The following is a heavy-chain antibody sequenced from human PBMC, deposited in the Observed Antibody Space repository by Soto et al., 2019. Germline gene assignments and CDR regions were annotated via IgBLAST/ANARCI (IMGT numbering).Heavy chain of an antibody. CDR2: IYSGGST. CDR3: ARVRRAVAGRGGFDFDY. Sequence: EVQLVETGGGLIQPGGSLRLSCAASGFTVSSNYMSWVRQAPGKGLEWVSVIYSGGSTYYADSVKGRFTISRDNSKNTLYLQMNSLRAEDTAVHYCARVRRAVAGRGGFDFDYWGQGTLVTVSS. J-gene: IGHJ4*02. D-gene: IGHD6-19*01. CDR1: GFTVSSNY. V-gene: IGHV3-53*02.